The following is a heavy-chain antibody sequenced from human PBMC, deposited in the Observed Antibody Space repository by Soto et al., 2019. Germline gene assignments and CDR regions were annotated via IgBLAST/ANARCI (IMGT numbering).Heavy chain of an antibody. CDR2: VSPQGGNT. J-gene: IGHJ1*01. Sequence: QIQLVQTGAEVKKPGATLKVSCKASGYNFFDYGVSWVRPAPGQGLGWKGWVSPQGGNTEYARKVQGRVTMTTDTSTSTTYMEQGGIICDDAGVYYCARGRTVSSVGPLLVWGQGTLVSVSS. CDR1: GYNFFDYG. CDR3: ARGRTVSSVGPLLV. V-gene: IGHV1-18*01. D-gene: IGHD1-1*01.